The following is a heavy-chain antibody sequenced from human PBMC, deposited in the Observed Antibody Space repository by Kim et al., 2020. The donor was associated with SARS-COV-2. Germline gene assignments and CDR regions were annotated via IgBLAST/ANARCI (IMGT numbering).Heavy chain of an antibody. CDR3: SKGVINCGSSFSCHREDY. J-gene: IGHJ4*02. CDR1: GFTFSSYG. D-gene: IGHD2-2*02. V-gene: IGHV3-23*01. Sequence: GGSLRLSCAASGFTFSSYGMSWVLQAPGKGLEWVTGISGSGGGTYYADSVKGRFTISRDNSKNTLYLQMNSLRAEDTAVYYCSKGVINCGSSFSCHREDYWGQGTLVTVSS. CDR2: ISGSGGGT.